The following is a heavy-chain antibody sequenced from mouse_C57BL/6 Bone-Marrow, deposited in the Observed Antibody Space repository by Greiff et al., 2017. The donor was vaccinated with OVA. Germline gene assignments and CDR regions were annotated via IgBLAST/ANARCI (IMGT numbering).Heavy chain of an antibody. CDR3: ARGYY. J-gene: IGHJ2*01. CDR2: IYPGDGDT. V-gene: IGHV1-80*01. Sequence: QVQLQQSGAELVQPGASVKISCTASGFAFSSSWLNWVQPRPGQGLEWIGQIYPGDGDTNYHGKFKGKVTLTADKSSSTAYMQLSSLTSEYSAVYFCARGYYWGQGTTLTVSS. CDR1: GFAFSSSW.